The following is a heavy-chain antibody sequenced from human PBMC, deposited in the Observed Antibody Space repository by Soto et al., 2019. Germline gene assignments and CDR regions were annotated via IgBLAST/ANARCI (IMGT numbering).Heavy chain of an antibody. J-gene: IGHJ4*02. CDR2: ISSNGGST. V-gene: IGHV3-64D*08. D-gene: IGHD3-3*01. CDR3: VKGYYDFWSGYYVALDYFDY. CDR1: GFTFSSYA. Sequence: GSLRLSCSASGFTFSSYAMHWVRQAPGKGLEYVSAISSNGGSTYYADSVKGRFTISRDNSKNTLYLQMSSLRAEDTAVYYCVKGYYDFWSGYYVALDYFDYWGQGTLVTVSS.